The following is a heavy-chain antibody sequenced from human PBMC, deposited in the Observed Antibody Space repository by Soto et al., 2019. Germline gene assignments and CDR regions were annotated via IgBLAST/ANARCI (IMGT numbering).Heavy chain of an antibody. J-gene: IGHJ5*02. Sequence: PGGSLRLSCAASGFTFTSYGMSWVRQAPGKGLEWVSTISSGGDKTYYADSVKGRFTISRDNSKNTQNLQMNSLTVEDTAVYYCAKSGQFDNRGQGILVTVSS. CDR2: ISSGGDKT. D-gene: IGHD3-10*01. CDR1: GFTFTSYG. CDR3: AKSGQFDN. V-gene: IGHV3-23*01.